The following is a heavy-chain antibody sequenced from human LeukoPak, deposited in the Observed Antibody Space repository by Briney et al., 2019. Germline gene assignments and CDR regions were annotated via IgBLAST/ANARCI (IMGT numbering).Heavy chain of an antibody. D-gene: IGHD3-16*01. CDR2: IYYSGST. CDR3: ARVMRSRDAFDI. CDR1: GGSISSYY. J-gene: IGHJ3*02. Sequence: SETLSLTCTVSGGSISSYYWSWIRQPPGKGLEWIGYIYYSGSTNYNPSLKSRVTISVDTSKNQFSLKLSSVTAADTAVYYCARVMRSRDAFDIWGQGTMVTVSS. V-gene: IGHV4-59*01.